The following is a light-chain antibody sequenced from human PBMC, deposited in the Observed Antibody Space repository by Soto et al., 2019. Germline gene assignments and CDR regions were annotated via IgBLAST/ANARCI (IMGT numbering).Light chain of an antibody. Sequence: EIVMTQSPATLSVSPGERATLSCRASQSISSNLAWYQQKPGQAPRLLIYGASTRATGIPAGFSGSGSGTDFTLTISSLQSEDFAVYYCQQYNNWPPDTFGPGTKVDIK. CDR1: QSISSN. CDR3: QQYNNWPPDT. CDR2: GAS. V-gene: IGKV3-15*01. J-gene: IGKJ3*01.